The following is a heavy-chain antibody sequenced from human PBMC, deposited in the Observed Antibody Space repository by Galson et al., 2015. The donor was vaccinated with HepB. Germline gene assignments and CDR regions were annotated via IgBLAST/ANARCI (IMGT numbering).Heavy chain of an antibody. CDR3: ARSQTVTEFDY. J-gene: IGHJ4*02. Sequence: TLSLTCNVSGASISSGSYYWSWIRQPAGKGLEWIGRVYTRGSTNYNPSLKSRVTMSVDMFENQFSLMLSSVTAADTAVYFCARSQTVTEFDYWGQGTLVTVSA. CDR1: GASISSGSYY. V-gene: IGHV4-61*02. D-gene: IGHD4-17*01. CDR2: VYTRGST.